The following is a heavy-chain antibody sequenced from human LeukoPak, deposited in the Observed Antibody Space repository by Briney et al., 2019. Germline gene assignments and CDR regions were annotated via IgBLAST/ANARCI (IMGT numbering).Heavy chain of an antibody. Sequence: SETLSLTCSVSGSSISRYYWNWIRQPPGKELEWIGYIYYSGSTNYNPSLNSRLSMSLDSSNNQFSLRLSSVTAADTAIYYCARQRYSSSPNYFDYWGQGTLVTVSS. D-gene: IGHD6-6*01. CDR2: IYYSGST. CDR3: ARQRYSSSPNYFDY. J-gene: IGHJ4*02. CDR1: GSSISRYY. V-gene: IGHV4-59*08.